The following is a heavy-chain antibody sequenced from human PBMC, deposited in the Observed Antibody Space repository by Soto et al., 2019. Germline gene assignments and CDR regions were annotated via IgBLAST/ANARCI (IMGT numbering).Heavy chain of an antibody. V-gene: IGHV4-59*01. J-gene: IGHJ5*02. CDR2: IYYSGST. CDR1: GGSISSYY. Sequence: SETLSLTCTVSGGSISSYYWSWIRQPPGKGLEWIGYIYYSGSTDYNPALKSRGTISVDTSKNQSSLKLSSVTAADTAVYYCARDLAYYYGSGSPNWFDTCGQGTLVTVSS. D-gene: IGHD3-10*01. CDR3: ARDLAYYYGSGSPNWFDT.